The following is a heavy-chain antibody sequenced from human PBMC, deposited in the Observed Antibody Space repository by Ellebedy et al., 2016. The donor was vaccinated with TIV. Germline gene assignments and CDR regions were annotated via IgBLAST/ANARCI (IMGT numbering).Heavy chain of an antibody. V-gene: IGHV3-53*01. CDR2: IYSGGTT. CDR3: AKDPPIGSYSEY. CDR1: GFAVTYNY. J-gene: IGHJ4*02. Sequence: PGGSLRLSCTASGFAVTYNYMNWVRQAPGKGLEWVSVIYSGGTTSYADSVKGRFAISRDNSKNTMYLQMNSLRAEDTSVYYCAKDPPIGSYSEYWGQGTLVTVSS. D-gene: IGHD1-26*01.